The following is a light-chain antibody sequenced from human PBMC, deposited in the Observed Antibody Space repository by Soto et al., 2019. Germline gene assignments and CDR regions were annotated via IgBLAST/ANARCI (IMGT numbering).Light chain of an antibody. V-gene: IGKV1-39*01. CDR3: QECYSSLSIT. Sequence: DIQMTQSPSSLSASVGDRVTITFRASESISRHLTWYQQKPVNVPKLLIYDASILQNGVPSRLGGSGSGRAFTLTISNLQPGDFATYYCQECYSSLSITFGQGPRLETK. CDR1: ESISRH. CDR2: DAS. J-gene: IGKJ5*01.